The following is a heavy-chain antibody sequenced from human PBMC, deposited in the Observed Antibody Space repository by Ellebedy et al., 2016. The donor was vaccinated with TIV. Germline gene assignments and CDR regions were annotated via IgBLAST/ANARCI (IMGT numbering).Heavy chain of an antibody. D-gene: IGHD1-1*01. Sequence: SETLSLTCSVSGGSFSTHYWSWIRQPAGKGLEWIGRFYATGSTIYNPSLKSRVTLSVDTSKNQFSLELTSVTAADTAVYYCARGPTFYYGVDVWGRGTTVIVSS. V-gene: IGHV4-4*07. CDR3: ARGPTFYYGVDV. CDR2: FYATGST. CDR1: GGSFSTHY. J-gene: IGHJ6*02.